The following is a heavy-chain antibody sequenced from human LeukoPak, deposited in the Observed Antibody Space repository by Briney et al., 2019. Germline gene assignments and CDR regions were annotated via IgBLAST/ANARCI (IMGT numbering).Heavy chain of an antibody. J-gene: IGHJ3*02. CDR1: GFTFTSSA. CDR2: FVVGSGNT. Sequence: ASGKVPCKSSGFTFTSSAMQGARHARGQGREWMGWFVVGSGNTNYAQKFQERHSMTRDMSTSTPYMDLSSLGSEDPAVYCCAAHFGIVEMASPGGIDAFDIWGQGTMVTVSS. D-gene: IGHD3-3*01. CDR3: AAHFGIVEMASPGGIDAFDI. V-gene: IGHV1-58*02.